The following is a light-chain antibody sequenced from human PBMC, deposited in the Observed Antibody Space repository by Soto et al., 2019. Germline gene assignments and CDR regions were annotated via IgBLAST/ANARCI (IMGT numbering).Light chain of an antibody. Sequence: QSVVTQPDSVSGSPGQSITISCTGTGSDVGRYNYVSWYQQYSGKAPKLMIYEVTNRPSGVSNRFSGSKSGNTASLTIAGLQAAEEADYSCSTFGGSGVFGTGTKVTVL. CDR2: EVT. J-gene: IGLJ1*01. V-gene: IGLV2-14*01. CDR3: STFGGSGV. CDR1: GSDVGRYNY.